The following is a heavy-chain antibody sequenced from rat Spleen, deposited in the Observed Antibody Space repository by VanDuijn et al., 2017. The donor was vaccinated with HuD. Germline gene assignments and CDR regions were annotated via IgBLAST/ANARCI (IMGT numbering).Heavy chain of an antibody. CDR1: GFTFNNYW. D-gene: IGHD1-12*02. CDR3: TREGYDGTSSGFDY. CDR2: ITNSGGTI. Sequence: EVQLVESDGGLVQPGRSLKLSCVASGFTFNNYWMNWIRQAPGKGLEWVASITNSGGTISYPDFVKGRFTISRDNAKSTLYLQMNGLKSEDSATYYCTREGYDGTSSGFDYWGQGVMVTVSS. V-gene: IGHV5-31*01. J-gene: IGHJ2*01.